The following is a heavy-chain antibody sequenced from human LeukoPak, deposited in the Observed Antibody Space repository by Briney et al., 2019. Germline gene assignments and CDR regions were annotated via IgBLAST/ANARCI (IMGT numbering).Heavy chain of an antibody. V-gene: IGHV3-33*06. J-gene: IGHJ4*02. Sequence: PGGSLRLSCAASGFTFSSYAIHWVRQAPGKGLEWVAIIWYDGSNKYYADSVKDRFAISRDNSKNTLYLQMNSLRAEDTAVYYCAKEGGITMVRGPDYWGQGTLVTVSS. CDR1: GFTFSSYA. CDR3: AKEGGITMVRGPDY. D-gene: IGHD3-10*01. CDR2: IWYDGSNK.